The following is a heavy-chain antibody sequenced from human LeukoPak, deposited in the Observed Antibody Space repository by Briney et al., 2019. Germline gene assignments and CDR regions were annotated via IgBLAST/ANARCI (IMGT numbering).Heavy chain of an antibody. Sequence: GGSLRLSCAASGFTFSSYGMHWVRQAPGKGLGWVAFIRYDGSNKYYADSVKGRFTISRDNSKNTLYLQMNSLRAEDTAVYYCAKSSGWNYYYYYMDVWGKGTTVIASS. CDR3: AKSSGWNYYYYYMDV. D-gene: IGHD6-19*01. J-gene: IGHJ6*03. CDR2: IRYDGSNK. CDR1: GFTFSSYG. V-gene: IGHV3-30*02.